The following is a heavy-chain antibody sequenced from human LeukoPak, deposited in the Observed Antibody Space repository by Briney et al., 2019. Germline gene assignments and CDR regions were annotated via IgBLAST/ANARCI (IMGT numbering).Heavy chain of an antibody. J-gene: IGHJ6*03. V-gene: IGHV1-8*03. CDR3: ARAVGSSGYYYYYMDV. CDR1: GYTFTSYD. D-gene: IGHD6-6*01. Sequence: ASVKVSCKASGYTFTSYDINWVRQATGQGLEWMGWMNPNSGNTGYAQKFQGRVTITRNTSISTAYMELSSLRSEDTAVYYCARAVGSSGYYYYYMDVWGKGTTVTVSS. CDR2: MNPNSGNT.